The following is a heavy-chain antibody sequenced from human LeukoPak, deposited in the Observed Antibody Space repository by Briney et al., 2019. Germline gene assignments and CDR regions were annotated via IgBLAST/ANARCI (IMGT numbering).Heavy chain of an antibody. CDR2: INHSGST. CDR3: ARPFPDDSSGYPLDY. D-gene: IGHD3-22*01. CDR1: GGSFSGYY. Sequence: SETLSLTCAVYGGSFSGYYWSWIRQPPGKGLEWIGEINHSGSTNYNPSLKSRVTISVDTSKNQLSLKLSSVTAADTAVYYCARPFPDDSSGYPLDYWGQGTLVTVSS. J-gene: IGHJ4*02. V-gene: IGHV4-34*01.